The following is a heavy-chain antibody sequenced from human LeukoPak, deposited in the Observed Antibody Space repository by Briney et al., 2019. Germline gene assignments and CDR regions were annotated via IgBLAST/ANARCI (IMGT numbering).Heavy chain of an antibody. CDR2: ISGSGGST. Sequence: GSLRLSCAASGFTFSSYSMNWVRQAPGKGLEWVSAISGSGGSTYYADSVKGRFTISRDNSKNTLYLQMNSLRAEDTAVYYCAKATPTGPKAPLNYWGQGTLVTVSS. CDR3: AKATPTGPKAPLNY. CDR1: GFTFSSYS. J-gene: IGHJ4*02. V-gene: IGHV3-23*01.